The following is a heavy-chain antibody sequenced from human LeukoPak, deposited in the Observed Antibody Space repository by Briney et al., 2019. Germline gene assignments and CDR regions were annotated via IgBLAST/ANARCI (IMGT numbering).Heavy chain of an antibody. J-gene: IGHJ4*02. V-gene: IGHV4-59*01. CDR3: ARVHDYGDYGFDY. CDR1: GGSISSYY. CDR2: IYYSGST. Sequence: SETLSLTCTVSGGSISSYYWSWIRQPPGKGLEWIGYIYYSGSTNYNPSLKSRVTISVDTSKNQFSLKLSSVTAADTAVYHCARVHDYGDYGFDYWGQGTLVTVSS. D-gene: IGHD4-17*01.